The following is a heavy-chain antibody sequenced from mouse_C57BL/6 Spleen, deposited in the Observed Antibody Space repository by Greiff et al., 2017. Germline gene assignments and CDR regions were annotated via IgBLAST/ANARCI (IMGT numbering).Heavy chain of an antibody. CDR3: TGYGKGEVYYLDY. Sequence: EVQLQQSGAELVRPGASVKLSCTASGFNIKDDYMHWVKQRPEQGLEWIGWIDPENGDTEYASKFQGKATITADTSSNTAYLQLSRLTSQHTAVYDCTGYGKGEVYYLDYWGQGTTLTGSS. J-gene: IGHJ2*01. D-gene: IGHD2-1*01. CDR1: GFNIKDDY. CDR2: IDPENGDT. V-gene: IGHV14-4*01.